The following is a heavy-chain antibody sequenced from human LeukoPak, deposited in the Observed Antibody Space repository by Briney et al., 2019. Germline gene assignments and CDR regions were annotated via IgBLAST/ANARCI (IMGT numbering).Heavy chain of an antibody. CDR2: ISSSSSYI. CDR3: ARGLAAADYYMDV. CDR1: GFTFSSYS. V-gene: IGHV3-21*01. J-gene: IGHJ6*03. D-gene: IGHD6-13*01. Sequence: GGSLRLSCAASGFTFSSYSMNWVRQAPGKGLEWVSSISSSSSYIYYADSVKGRFTISRDNAKNSLYLQMNSLRAEDTAVYYCARGLAAADYYMDVSGKGTTVTVSS.